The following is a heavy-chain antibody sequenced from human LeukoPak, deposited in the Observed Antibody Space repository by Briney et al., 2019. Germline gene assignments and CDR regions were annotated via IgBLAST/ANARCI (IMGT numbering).Heavy chain of an antibody. Sequence: PGGSLRLSSAPSVYTFSSYSMNWVRQAPGKGLEWVSSISSSSSYIYYADSVKGRFTISRDNAKNSLYLQMNSLRAEDTAVYYCARDLRPQDHYGDYKINWFDPWGQGTLVTVSS. V-gene: IGHV3-21*01. D-gene: IGHD4-17*01. J-gene: IGHJ5*02. CDR1: VYTFSSYS. CDR3: ARDLRPQDHYGDYKINWFDP. CDR2: ISSSSSYI.